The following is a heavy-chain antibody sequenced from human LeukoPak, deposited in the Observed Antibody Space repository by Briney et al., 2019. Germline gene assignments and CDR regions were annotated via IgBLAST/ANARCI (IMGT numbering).Heavy chain of an antibody. V-gene: IGHV3-21*04. D-gene: IGHD6-19*01. Sequence: PGGSLRLSCAASGFTFSSYSMNWVRQAPGKGLEWVSSISSSSSYIYYADSVKGRFTISRDNAKNSLYLQMNSLRAEDTALYYCAKGSSGWQRGSIFDYWGQGTLVTVSS. CDR3: AKGSSGWQRGSIFDY. CDR1: GFTFSSYS. J-gene: IGHJ4*02. CDR2: ISSSSSYI.